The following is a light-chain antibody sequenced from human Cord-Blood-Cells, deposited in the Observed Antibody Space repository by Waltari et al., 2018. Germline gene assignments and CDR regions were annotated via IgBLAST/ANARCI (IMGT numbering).Light chain of an antibody. V-gene: IGLV2-14*01. CDR1: SSAVGGYTY. CDR2: DVS. J-gene: IGLJ1*01. Sequence: QSALTQPASVSGSPGQSITISCTGTSSAVGGYTYAPWYQQHPGKAPKLMIYDVSNRPSGVSNRFSGSKSGNTASLTISGLQAEDEADYYCSSYTSSSTYVFGTGTKVTVL. CDR3: SSYTSSSTYV.